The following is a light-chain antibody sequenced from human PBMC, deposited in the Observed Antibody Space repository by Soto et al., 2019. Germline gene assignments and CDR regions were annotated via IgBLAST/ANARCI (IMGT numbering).Light chain of an antibody. J-gene: IGKJ1*01. CDR1: QTIGTW. CDR3: QHYYSIPWT. V-gene: IGKV1-5*01. Sequence: DIQMTQSPSTLSASVGDRVTITCRASQTIGTWLAWYQKKPGKAPKLLIYDASSLESGVPSRFSGGGSGTEFTLTISSLQPDDFATYYCQHYYSIPWTFGQGTRVEIK. CDR2: DAS.